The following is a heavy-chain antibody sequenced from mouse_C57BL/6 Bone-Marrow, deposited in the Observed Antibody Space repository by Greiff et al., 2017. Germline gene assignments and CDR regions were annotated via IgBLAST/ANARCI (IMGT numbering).Heavy chain of an antibody. Sequence: QVQLQQPGAELVMPGASVKLSCKASGYTFTSYWMHWVKQRPGQGLEWIGEIDPSDSYTNYNQKFKGKSTLTVDKSSSTAYMQLSSLTSEDSAVYYCAKQLGGDYFDYWGQGTTLTVSS. CDR2: IDPSDSYT. J-gene: IGHJ2*01. D-gene: IGHD4-1*02. V-gene: IGHV1-69*01. CDR1: GYTFTSYW. CDR3: AKQLGGDYFDY.